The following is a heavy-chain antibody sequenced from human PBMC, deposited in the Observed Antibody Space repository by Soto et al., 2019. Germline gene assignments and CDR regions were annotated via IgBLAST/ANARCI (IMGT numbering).Heavy chain of an antibody. D-gene: IGHD2-2*01. CDR3: ARDRGIVVVPAAYYYYYGMDV. V-gene: IGHV1-46*01. Sequence: ASVKVSCKASGYTFTSYYMHWVRQAPGQGLEWMGIINPSGGSASYAQKFQGRVTMTRDTSTSTVYMELSSLRSEDTAVYYCARDRGIVVVPAAYYYYYGMDVWGQGTTVTVSS. J-gene: IGHJ6*02. CDR2: INPSGGSA. CDR1: GYTFTSYY.